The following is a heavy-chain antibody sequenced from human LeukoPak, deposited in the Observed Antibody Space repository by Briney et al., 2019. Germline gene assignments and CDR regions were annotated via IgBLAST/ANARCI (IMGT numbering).Heavy chain of an antibody. CDR2: IYYSGST. V-gene: IGHV4-59*01. CDR3: ARNRRAAVWDAFDI. CDR1: GGSISSYY. J-gene: IGHJ3*02. Sequence: SETLSLTCTVSGGSISSYYWSWIRQPPGKGLEWIGYIYYSGSTNYNPSLKSRVTISVDTSKKQFSLKLSSVTAADTAFYYCARNRRAAVWDAFDIWGQGTMVTVSS. D-gene: IGHD6-25*01.